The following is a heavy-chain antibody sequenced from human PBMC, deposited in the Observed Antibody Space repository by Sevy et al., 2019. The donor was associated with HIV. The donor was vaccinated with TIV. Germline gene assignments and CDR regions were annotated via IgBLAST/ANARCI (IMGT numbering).Heavy chain of an antibody. CDR1: GFTFSPYA. Sequence: GGSLRLSCAASGFTFSPYAMSWVRQAPGKGLEWVSAISGSGGSTYNADSVEGRFTISRDNAKNSLYLQMNSLRAEDTAVYYCAREDMATTRGPFDYWGQGTLVTVSS. D-gene: IGHD5-12*01. CDR2: ISGSGGST. CDR3: AREDMATTRGPFDY. V-gene: IGHV3-23*01. J-gene: IGHJ4*02.